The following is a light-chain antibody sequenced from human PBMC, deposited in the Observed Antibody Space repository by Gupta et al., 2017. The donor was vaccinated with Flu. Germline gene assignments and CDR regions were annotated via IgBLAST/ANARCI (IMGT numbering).Light chain of an antibody. CDR1: QSLSSI. V-gene: IGKV3-15*01. CDR3: QQCNSSPFG. CDR2: GAS. Sequence: ETPTLSCRASQSLSSILAWYQKNPGHPRMLLNYGASTTASVTPNMFSGSGSGTDFTPTISSLQDDDSADYYCQQCNSSPFGFGQGTKVEIK. J-gene: IGKJ1*01.